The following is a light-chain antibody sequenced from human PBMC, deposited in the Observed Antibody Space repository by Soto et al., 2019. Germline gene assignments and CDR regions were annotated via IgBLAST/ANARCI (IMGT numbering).Light chain of an antibody. CDR2: DAS. V-gene: IGKV3-11*01. CDR1: QSVGRY. Sequence: EIVLTQSPATLSLSPGEGATLSCRASQSVGRYLAWYQQKPGQAPRLLMYDASKRATGIPDRFSGSGSGTDFTLTISSLEPEDFAVYYCQQRSSWPRTFGRGTKVEIK. J-gene: IGKJ1*01. CDR3: QQRSSWPRT.